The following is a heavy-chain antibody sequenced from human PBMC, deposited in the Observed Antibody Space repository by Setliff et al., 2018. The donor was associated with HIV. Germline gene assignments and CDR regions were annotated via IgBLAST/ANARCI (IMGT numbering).Heavy chain of an antibody. Sequence: GASVKVSCKASGYSFTDYAMNWVRQAPGQGLEWMGWINIGNGDTKYSQDFHDRVTISRDTPATTVYMELSSLRSDDMAVYYCARGWHGTSPNSYFDYWGQGSLVTVSS. D-gene: IGHD6-13*01. CDR1: GYSFTDYA. CDR3: ARGWHGTSPNSYFDY. J-gene: IGHJ4*02. V-gene: IGHV1-3*03. CDR2: INIGNGDT.